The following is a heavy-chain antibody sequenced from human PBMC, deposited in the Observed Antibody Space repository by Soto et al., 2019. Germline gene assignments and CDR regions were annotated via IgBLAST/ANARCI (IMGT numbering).Heavy chain of an antibody. CDR2: ISSSSSTI. CDR3: ARDPSVTLPYNWFDP. V-gene: IGHV3-48*02. CDR1: GFTFSSYS. J-gene: IGHJ5*02. D-gene: IGHD4-4*01. Sequence: EVQLVESGGGLVQPGGSLRLSCAASGFTFSSYSMNWVRQAPGKGLEWVSYISSSSSTIYYADSVKGRFTISRDNAKNSLYLQMNSLRDEDTAVYYSARDPSVTLPYNWFDPWGQGTLVTVSS.